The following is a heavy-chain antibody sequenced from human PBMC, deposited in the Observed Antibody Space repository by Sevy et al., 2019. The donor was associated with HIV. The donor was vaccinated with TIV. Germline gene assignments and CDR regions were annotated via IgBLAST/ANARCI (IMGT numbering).Heavy chain of an antibody. D-gene: IGHD2-2*01. CDR2: IKSKTDCGTT. CDR1: GFTFSNAW. J-gene: IGHJ3*02. CDR3: TTSLFCSTSCFDAFDI. V-gene: IGHV3-15*01. Sequence: GGSLRLSCAASGFTFSNAWMSWVRQAPGKGLEWVGRIKSKTDCGTTDYAAPVKGRFTISRDDSKNTLYLQMNSLKTEDTAVYYCTTSLFCSTSCFDAFDIWGQGTMVTVSS.